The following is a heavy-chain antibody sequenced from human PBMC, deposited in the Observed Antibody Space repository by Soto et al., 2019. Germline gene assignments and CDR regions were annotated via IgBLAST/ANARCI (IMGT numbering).Heavy chain of an antibody. Sequence: PGGSLRLSCAASGFTFSSYGMHWVRQAPGKGLEWVAVIWYDGSNKYYADSVKGRFTISRDNSKNTLYLQMNSLRAEDTAVYYCARGGHGPYCSSTSCYFDNWGQGTLVTVSS. CDR1: GFTFSSYG. V-gene: IGHV3-33*01. D-gene: IGHD2-2*01. CDR3: ARGGHGPYCSSTSCYFDN. J-gene: IGHJ4*02. CDR2: IWYDGSNK.